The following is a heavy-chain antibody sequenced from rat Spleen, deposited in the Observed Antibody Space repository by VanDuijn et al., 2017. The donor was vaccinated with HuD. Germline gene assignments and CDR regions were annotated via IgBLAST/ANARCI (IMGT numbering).Heavy chain of an antibody. V-gene: IGHV5-19*01. CDR3: TRDKRVSLDY. J-gene: IGHJ2*01. CDR1: GFTFSDYA. D-gene: IGHD1-11*01. CDR2: ISTSGGST. Sequence: EVQLVESGGGLVQPGRSLKLSCAASGFTFSDYAMNWIRQAPTKGLEWVASISTSGGSTYYRDSVKGRFTISRDNAKSTLYLQMNSLRSEDTATYYCTRDKRVSLDYWGQGVMVTVSS.